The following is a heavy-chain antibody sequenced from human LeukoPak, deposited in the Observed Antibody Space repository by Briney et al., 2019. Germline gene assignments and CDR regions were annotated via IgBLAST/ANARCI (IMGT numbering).Heavy chain of an antibody. CDR1: GFTFGSHA. J-gene: IGHJ4*02. CDR2: IFGSGGSP. Sequence: GGSLRLSCEASGFTFGSHAMYWVRQAPGKGLEWVAGIFGSGGSPHYADSVKGRFTTSRDNPRNTVYLQINSLRDDDTAVYYCGKTTVGYSSGQKPAWPVDFWGQGTLVTVSS. D-gene: IGHD5-18*01. CDR3: GKTTVGYSSGQKPAWPVDF. V-gene: IGHV3-23*01.